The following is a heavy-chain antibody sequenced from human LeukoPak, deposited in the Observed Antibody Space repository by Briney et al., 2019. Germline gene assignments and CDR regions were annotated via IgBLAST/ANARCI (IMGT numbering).Heavy chain of an antibody. V-gene: IGHV4-59*01. CDR3: ARVGVTTSFRGTYYYGMDV. D-gene: IGHD4-11*01. CDR2: IYYSGST. J-gene: IGHJ6*02. CDR1: GGSISSYY. Sequence: SETLSLTCTVSGGSISSYYWSWIRQPPGRGLEWIGYIYYSGSTNYNPSLKSRVTISVDTSKNQFSLKLSSVTAADTAVYYCARVGVTTSFRGTYYYGMDVWGQGTTVTVSS.